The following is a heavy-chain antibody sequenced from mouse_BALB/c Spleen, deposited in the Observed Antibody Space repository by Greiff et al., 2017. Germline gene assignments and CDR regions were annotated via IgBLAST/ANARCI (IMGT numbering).Heavy chain of an antibody. Sequence: EVHLVESGGGLVQPGGSRKLSCAASGFTFSSFGMHWVRQAPEKGLEWVAYISSGSSTIYYADTVKGRFTISRDNPKNTLFLQMTSLRSEDTAMYYCARSGGSRNFDVWGAGTTVTVSS. V-gene: IGHV5-17*02. CDR1: GFTFSSFG. CDR3: ARSGGSRNFDV. CDR2: ISSGSSTI. D-gene: IGHD1-1*01. J-gene: IGHJ1*01.